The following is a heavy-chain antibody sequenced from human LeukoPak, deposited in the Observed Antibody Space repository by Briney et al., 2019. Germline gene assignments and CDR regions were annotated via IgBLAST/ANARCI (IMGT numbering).Heavy chain of an antibody. CDR2: ITTSGGST. Sequence: GGSLRLSCAASGFTFSSYEMSWVRQAPGKGLEWVSSITTSGGSTYYADSVKGRFTISRDNAKNTLYLQMNSLRAEDTAVYYCAKDHYVSGRYDAFDIWGQGTMVTVSS. J-gene: IGHJ3*02. V-gene: IGHV3-23*01. CDR3: AKDHYVSGRYDAFDI. D-gene: IGHD3-16*01. CDR1: GFTFSSYE.